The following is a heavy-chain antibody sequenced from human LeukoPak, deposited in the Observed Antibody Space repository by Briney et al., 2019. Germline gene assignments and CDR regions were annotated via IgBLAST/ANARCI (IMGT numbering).Heavy chain of an antibody. V-gene: IGHV3-7*03. CDR3: AKDGGSSWHGTNWFDP. CDR1: GFTFSSYW. Sequence: GGSLRLSCAASGFTFSSYWMSWVRQAPGKGLEWVANIKQDGSEKHYVDSVKGRFTISRDNAKNSLYLQMNSLRAEDTALYYCAKDGGSSWHGTNWFDPWGQGTLVTVSS. CDR2: IKQDGSEK. D-gene: IGHD6-13*01. J-gene: IGHJ5*02.